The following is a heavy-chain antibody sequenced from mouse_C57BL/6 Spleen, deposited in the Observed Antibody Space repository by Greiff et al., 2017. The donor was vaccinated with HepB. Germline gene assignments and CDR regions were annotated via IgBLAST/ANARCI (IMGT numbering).Heavy chain of an antibody. CDR3: ARSELGYFEV. V-gene: IGHV1-82*01. Sequence: VQLQESGPELVKPGASVKISCKASGYAFSSSWMNWVKQRPGKGLEWIGRIYPGDGDTNYNGKFKGKATLTADKSSSTAYMQLSSLTSEDSAVYFCARSELGYFEVWGTGTTVTVSS. CDR2: IYPGDGDT. J-gene: IGHJ1*03. CDR1: GYAFSSSW. D-gene: IGHD4-1*01.